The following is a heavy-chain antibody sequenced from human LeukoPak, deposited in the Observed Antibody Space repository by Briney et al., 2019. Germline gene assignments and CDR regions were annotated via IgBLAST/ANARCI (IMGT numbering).Heavy chain of an antibody. Sequence: GGSLRLSCAASGFTFSSYSMNWVRQAPGKGLEWVSSISSSSSYIYYADSVKGRFTISRDNAKNSLYLQMNSLRAEDTAVYYCARARGYCSSTSCYSMDVWGQGTTVSVSS. J-gene: IGHJ6*02. V-gene: IGHV3-21*01. CDR2: ISSSSSYI. CDR1: GFTFSSYS. D-gene: IGHD2-2*01. CDR3: ARARGYCSSTSCYSMDV.